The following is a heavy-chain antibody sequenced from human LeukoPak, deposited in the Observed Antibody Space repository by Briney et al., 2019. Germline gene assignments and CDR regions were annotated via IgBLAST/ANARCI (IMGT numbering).Heavy chain of an antibody. CDR3: ASGPSTHVATGLTIDY. D-gene: IGHD5-12*01. J-gene: IGHJ4*02. CDR1: GFTFSSYA. V-gene: IGHV3-23*01. CDR2: ISGSGGST. Sequence: GGSLRLSCAASGFTFSSYAMSWVRQAPGKGLEWVSAISGSGGSTYYADSVKGRFTISRDNSKNTLYLQMNSLRAEDTAVYYCASGPSTHVATGLTIDYWGQGTLVTVSS.